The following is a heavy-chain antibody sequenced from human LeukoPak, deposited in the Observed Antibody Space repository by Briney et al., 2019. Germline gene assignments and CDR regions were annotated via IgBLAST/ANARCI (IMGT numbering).Heavy chain of an antibody. CDR1: GFVFSNYA. D-gene: IGHD5-12*01. J-gene: IGHJ5*02. V-gene: IGHV3-64*01. Sequence: GGSLRLSCATSGFVFSNYAMNWVRQARWKGVEYVSAITGDGSTPYYANSVKGRFTISRDNSRNTLYLQMGSLRSEDMAVYYCARVGFSGYDSWGQGTLVTVSS. CDR2: ITGDGSTP. CDR3: ARVGFSGYDS.